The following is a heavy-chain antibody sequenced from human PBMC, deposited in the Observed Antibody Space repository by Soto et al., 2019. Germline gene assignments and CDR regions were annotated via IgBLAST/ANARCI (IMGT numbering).Heavy chain of an antibody. D-gene: IGHD5-18*01. Sequence: GGSLRLSCAASGFTFSSYAMSWVRQAPGKGLEWVSVISGSGGSTYYADSVKGRFTISRDNSKNTVSLQMNSLRAEDTAVYYCAKSLWIQLSQNWFDPWAQGTLVTVSS. CDR1: GFTFSSYA. J-gene: IGHJ5*02. V-gene: IGHV3-23*01. CDR2: ISGSGGST. CDR3: AKSLWIQLSQNWFDP.